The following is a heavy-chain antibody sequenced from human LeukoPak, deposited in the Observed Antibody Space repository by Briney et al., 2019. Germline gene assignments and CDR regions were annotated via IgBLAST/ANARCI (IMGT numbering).Heavy chain of an antibody. CDR3: ARLSRGGNGYLDL. Sequence: GESLKISCKGSGYSFTSYWIGWVRQMPGKGLKWMGIIYPDDFDTRYSPSFQGQVTISADKSISTAYLQWSTLKASDSAVYYCARLSRGGNGYLDLWGRGTLVTVSS. J-gene: IGHJ2*01. D-gene: IGHD4-23*01. CDR1: GYSFTSYW. V-gene: IGHV5-51*01. CDR2: IYPDDFDT.